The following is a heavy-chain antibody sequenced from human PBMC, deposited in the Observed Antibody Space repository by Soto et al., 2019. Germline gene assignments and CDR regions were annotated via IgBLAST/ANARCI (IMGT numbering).Heavy chain of an antibody. CDR1: GGSISSYY. Sequence: SETLSLTCTVSGGSISSYYWSWIRQPPGKGLEWIGYIYYSGSTNYNPSLRSRVTISVDTSKNQFSLKLSSVTAADTAVYYCARLVVRYNWFDPWGQGTLVTVSS. V-gene: IGHV4-59*01. CDR3: ARLVVRYNWFDP. J-gene: IGHJ5*02. D-gene: IGHD2-15*01. CDR2: IYYSGST.